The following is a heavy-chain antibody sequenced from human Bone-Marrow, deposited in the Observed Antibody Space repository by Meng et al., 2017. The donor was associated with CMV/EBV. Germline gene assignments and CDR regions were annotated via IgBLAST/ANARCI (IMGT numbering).Heavy chain of an antibody. D-gene: IGHD2-15*01. CDR3: AIGYCSGGSCYNWFDP. CDR2: IYPGDSDT. CDR1: GSRFTSYW. V-gene: IGHV5-51*01. Sequence: SGSRFTSYWIGWLRQMPGKGLEWMGIIYPGDSDTRYSPSFQGQVTISADKSISTAYLQWSSLKASDTAMYYCAIGYCSGGSCYNWFDPWGQGTLVTVSS. J-gene: IGHJ5*02.